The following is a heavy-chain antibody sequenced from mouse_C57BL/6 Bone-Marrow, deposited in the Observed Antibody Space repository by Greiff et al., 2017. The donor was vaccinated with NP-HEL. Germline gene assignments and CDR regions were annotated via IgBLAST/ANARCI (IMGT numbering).Heavy chain of an antibody. Sequence: EVQLVESGGGLVKPGGSLKLSCAASGFTFSSYAMSWVRQTPEQRLEWVANISDGGSYTYYPDKVKGRFTISRDNAKNNLYLQMSHLKSEDTAMYYCARDQEGYYDWYFDVWGTGTTVTVSS. V-gene: IGHV5-4*01. CDR3: ARDQEGYYDWYFDV. D-gene: IGHD1-1*01. J-gene: IGHJ1*03. CDR1: GFTFSSYA. CDR2: ISDGGSYT.